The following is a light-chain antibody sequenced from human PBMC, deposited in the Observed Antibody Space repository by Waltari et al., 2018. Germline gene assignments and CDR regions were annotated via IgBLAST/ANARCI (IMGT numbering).Light chain of an antibody. V-gene: IGLV1-44*01. J-gene: IGLJ3*02. CDR2: SNN. Sequence: QSVLTQPPSASGTPGQRVTISCSGSSSNIGSNTGNWYQQLPGTAPKPLIHSNNQRPSGVPDRFSGSKSGTSASLAISGLQSEDEADYYCAAWDDSLNGWVFGGGTKLTVL. CDR3: AAWDDSLNGWV. CDR1: SSNIGSNT.